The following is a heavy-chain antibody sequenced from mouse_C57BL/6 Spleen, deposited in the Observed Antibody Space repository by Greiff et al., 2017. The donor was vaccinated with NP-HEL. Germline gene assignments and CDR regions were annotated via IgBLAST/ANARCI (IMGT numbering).Heavy chain of an antibody. CDR2: INYDGSST. CDR1: GFTFSDYY. CDR3: AREGYDYDEGFAY. V-gene: IGHV5-16*01. D-gene: IGHD2-4*01. Sequence: EVKLMESEGGLVQPGSSMKLSCTASGFTFSDYYMAWVRQVPEKGLEWVANINYDGSSTYYLDSLKSRFIISRDNAKNILYLQMSSLKSEDTATYYCAREGYDYDEGFAYWGLGTLVTVSA. J-gene: IGHJ3*01.